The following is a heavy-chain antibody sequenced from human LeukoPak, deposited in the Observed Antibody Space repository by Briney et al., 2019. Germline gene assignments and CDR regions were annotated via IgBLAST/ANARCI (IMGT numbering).Heavy chain of an antibody. Sequence: PGGSLRLSCTASGFTFSNYAMSWVRQAPGKRLEWVSSLSGSGGNTYYADSVKGRFTISRDNSKNTLYLQVNSLRAEDTAKYYCAKVTSLCTSTSCVRGGFDYWGQGTLVTVSS. CDR1: GFTFSNYA. CDR3: AKVTSLCTSTSCVRGGFDY. V-gene: IGHV3-23*01. D-gene: IGHD2-2*01. J-gene: IGHJ4*02. CDR2: LSGSGGNT.